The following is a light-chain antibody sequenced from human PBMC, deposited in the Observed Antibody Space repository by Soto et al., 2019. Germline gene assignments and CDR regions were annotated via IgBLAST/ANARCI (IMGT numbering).Light chain of an antibody. Sequence: EIVMTQSPATLSVSPGERATLSCRASQSVSSNLAWYQQKPGQTPKLLIYVASTRATGIPARFSGSGSGTEFTLTISSLQSEDFGIYYCQQYDNWPRTFGQGTKVEIK. CDR1: QSVSSN. V-gene: IGKV3-15*01. CDR3: QQYDNWPRT. CDR2: VAS. J-gene: IGKJ1*01.